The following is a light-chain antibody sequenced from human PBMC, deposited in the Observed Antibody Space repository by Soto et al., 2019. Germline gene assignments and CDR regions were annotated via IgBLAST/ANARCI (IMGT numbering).Light chain of an antibody. J-gene: IGKJ1*01. CDR3: QQYRT. CDR2: EAS. CDR1: QSVSSSS. Sequence: EIVLTQSPGTLSLCPGERATLSCRASQSVSSSSLAWHQQNPGQAPRLLIYEASSRATGIPDRFSGSGSGTDFTLTISRLEPEDFAVYYCQQYRTFGQGTKVDIK. V-gene: IGKV3-20*01.